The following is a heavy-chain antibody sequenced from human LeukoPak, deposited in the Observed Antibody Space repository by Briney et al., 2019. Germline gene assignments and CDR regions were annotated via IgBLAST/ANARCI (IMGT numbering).Heavy chain of an antibody. D-gene: IGHD1-26*01. CDR2: INAYNGNT. V-gene: IGHV1-18*01. Sequence: GASVKVSCKTSGYTCTYYVISWVRQAPGQGLEWMGWINAYNGNTNDAQKFQGRVTMTTDTSTSTAYMELRSLRSDDTAVYYCARGEKPYDYWGQGTLVSVSS. CDR1: GYTCTYYV. CDR3: ARGEKPYDY. J-gene: IGHJ4*02.